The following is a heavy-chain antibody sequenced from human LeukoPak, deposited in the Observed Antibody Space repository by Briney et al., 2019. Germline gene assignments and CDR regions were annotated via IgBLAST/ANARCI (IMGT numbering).Heavy chain of an antibody. CDR3: ARSGDLFDILTGYYNHEYFQH. CDR2: FDPEDGET. J-gene: IGHJ1*01. D-gene: IGHD3-9*01. V-gene: IGHV1-24*01. Sequence: ASVKVSCKVSGYTLTELSMHWVRQAPGKGLEWMGGFDPEDGETIYAQKFQGRVTITWDTSANTAYMELNSLRSEDTAVYYCARSGDLFDILTGYYNHEYFQHWGQGTLVTVSS. CDR1: GYTLTELS.